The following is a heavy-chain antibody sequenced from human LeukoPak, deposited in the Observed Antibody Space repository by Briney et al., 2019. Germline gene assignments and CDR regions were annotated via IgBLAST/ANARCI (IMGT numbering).Heavy chain of an antibody. CDR2: IIPIFATA. CDR3: EAYCSSTSCSDY. V-gene: IGHV1-69*13. J-gene: IGHJ4*02. D-gene: IGHD2-2*01. CDR1: RGTFSSYV. Sequence: SVKVSCKASRGTFSSYVISWVRQAPGQGLEWMGGIIPIFATAKYAQKFQGRVTITADESTSTAYMELSSLRSEDTAVHYCEAYCSSTSCSDYWGQGTLVTVSS.